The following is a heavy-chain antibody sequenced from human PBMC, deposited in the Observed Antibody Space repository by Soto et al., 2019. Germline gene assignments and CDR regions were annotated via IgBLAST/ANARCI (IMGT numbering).Heavy chain of an antibody. CDR3: ATNSKMDAFDI. J-gene: IGHJ3*02. V-gene: IGHV3-30-3*01. D-gene: IGHD7-27*01. CDR1: GFTFSSYA. Sequence: QVQLVESGGGVVQPGRSLRLSCAASGFTFSSYAMHWVRQAPGKGLEWVAVISYDGSNKYYADSVKGRFTISRDNSKKTLYLQMNSLRAEDTAVYYCATNSKMDAFDIWGQGTMVTVSS. CDR2: ISYDGSNK.